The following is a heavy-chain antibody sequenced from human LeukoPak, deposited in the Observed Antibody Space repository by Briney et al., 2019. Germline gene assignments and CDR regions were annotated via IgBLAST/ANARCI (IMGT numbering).Heavy chain of an antibody. V-gene: IGHV4-34*01. CDR1: GGSFSGYY. Sequence: SETLSLTCAVYGGSFSGYYWSWIRQPPGKGLEWIGEINHSGSTNYNPSLKSRVTISVDTSKNQFSLKLSSATAADTAVYYCARVEAAAGTLPSYYYYMDVWGKGTTVTVSS. J-gene: IGHJ6*03. D-gene: IGHD6-13*01. CDR2: INHSGST. CDR3: ARVEAAAGTLPSYYYYMDV.